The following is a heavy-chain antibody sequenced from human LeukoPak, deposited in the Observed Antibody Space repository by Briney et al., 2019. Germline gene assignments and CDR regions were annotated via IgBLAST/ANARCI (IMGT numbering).Heavy chain of an antibody. J-gene: IGHJ4*02. CDR2: IKQDGSEK. D-gene: IGHD3-10*01. CDR1: GFTVSSNY. V-gene: IGHV3-7*01. CDR3: AREDYYGSGAPYFDY. Sequence: GGSLRLSCAASGFTVSSNYMSWVRQAPGKGLEWVANIKQDGSEKYYVDSVKGRFTISRDNAKNSLYLQMNSLRAEDTAVYYCAREDYYGSGAPYFDYWGQGTLVTVSS.